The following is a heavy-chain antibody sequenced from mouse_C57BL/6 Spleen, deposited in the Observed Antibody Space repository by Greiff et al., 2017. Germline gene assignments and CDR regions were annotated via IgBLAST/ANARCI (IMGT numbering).Heavy chain of an antibody. D-gene: IGHD1-1*01. CDR2: INPSNGGT. Sequence: VQLQQSGPELVKPGASVKIPCKASGYTFTDYNMDWVKQSHGKSLEWIGDINPSNGGTIYNQKFKGKATLTVDKSSSTAYMELRSLTSEDTAVYYCARTTVVARAMDYWGQGTSVTVSS. CDR1: GYTFTDYN. J-gene: IGHJ4*01. V-gene: IGHV1-18*01. CDR3: ARTTVVARAMDY.